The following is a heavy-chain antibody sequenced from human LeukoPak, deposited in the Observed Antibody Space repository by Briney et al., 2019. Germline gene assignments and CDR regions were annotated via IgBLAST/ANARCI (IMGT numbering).Heavy chain of an antibody. CDR1: GFTFSNYA. V-gene: IGHV3-23*01. CDR2: VSGDGGNT. CDR3: AKERSYYDSSRCWRLHDAFDI. Sequence: GGSLRLSCAASGFTFSNYAMSWVRQVPGKGLECVSAVSGDGGNTYYADSVKGRFTISRDNSKITLYLQMNSLRAEDTSVYYCAKERSYYDSSRCWRLHDAFDIWGQGTMVTVSS. J-gene: IGHJ3*02. D-gene: IGHD3-22*01.